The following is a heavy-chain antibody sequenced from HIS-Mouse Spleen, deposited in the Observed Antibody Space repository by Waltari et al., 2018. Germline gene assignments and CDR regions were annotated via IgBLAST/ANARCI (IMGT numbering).Heavy chain of an antibody. Sequence: QVQLVESGGGVVQPGRSLRLSCAASGFTFSSYAMHWVRQAPGKGLEWVAVISYDGSNKYYADSVKGRFTISRDNSKNTLYLQMNSLRAEDTAVYYCARDQRNKRGDAFDIWGQGTMVTVSS. CDR3: ARDQRNKRGDAFDI. D-gene: IGHD1-1*01. J-gene: IGHJ3*02. CDR2: ISYDGSNK. V-gene: IGHV3-30-3*01. CDR1: GFTFSSYA.